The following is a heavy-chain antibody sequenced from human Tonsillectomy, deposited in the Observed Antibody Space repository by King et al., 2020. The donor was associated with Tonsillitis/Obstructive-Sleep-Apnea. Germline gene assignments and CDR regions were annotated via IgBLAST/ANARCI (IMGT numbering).Heavy chain of an antibody. Sequence: QLVQSGAEVKKPGSSVKVSCKASGDTFSNYAISWVRQAPGQGLEWMGRIIPILGIPNCAQKFQGRVTITANKSTSTDYMELSSLRSEDTAVYYCARDKPIARYCNSTSCSYYYYYMDGWGKGTPVTVS. CDR1: GDTFSNYA. CDR2: IIPILGIP. CDR3: ARDKPIARYCNSTSCSYYYYYMDG. V-gene: IGHV1-69*09. D-gene: IGHD2-2*01. J-gene: IGHJ6*03.